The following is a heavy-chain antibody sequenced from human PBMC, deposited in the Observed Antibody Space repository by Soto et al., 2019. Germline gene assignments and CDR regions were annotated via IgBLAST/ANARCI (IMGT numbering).Heavy chain of an antibody. V-gene: IGHV3-33*01. Sequence: QVQLVESGGGVVQPGRSLRLSCAASGFTFSGLGMHWVRQAPGKGLEGVAVIRYDGSNIYYADAVKGRFTISRDNSKDALYLQMTSLRADDTAVYYCARDGVGHTTFFGYFVYWGQGTLVTVSS. D-gene: IGHD1-26*01. CDR2: IRYDGSNI. J-gene: IGHJ4*02. CDR3: ARDGVGHTTFFGYFVY. CDR1: GFTFSGLG.